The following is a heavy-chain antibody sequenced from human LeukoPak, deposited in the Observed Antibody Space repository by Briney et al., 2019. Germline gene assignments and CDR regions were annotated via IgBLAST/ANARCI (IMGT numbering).Heavy chain of an antibody. CDR3: ARGRDGYNHAFDI. D-gene: IGHD5-24*01. CDR2: IKQDGSEK. CDR1: GFTFSSYA. V-gene: IGHV3-7*03. J-gene: IGHJ3*02. Sequence: GGSLRLSCAASGFTFSSYAMSWVRQAPGRGLEWVANIKQDGSEKYYVDSVKGRFTISRDNAKNSLYLQMNSLRAEDTAVYYCARGRDGYNHAFDIWGQGTMVTVSS.